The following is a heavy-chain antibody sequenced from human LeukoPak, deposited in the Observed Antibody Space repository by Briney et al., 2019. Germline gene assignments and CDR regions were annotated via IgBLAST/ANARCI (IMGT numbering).Heavy chain of an antibody. CDR1: GFTFSDHY. V-gene: IGHV3-72*01. CDR2: TRNKANSYTT. Sequence: GGSLRLSCAASGFTFSDHYMGWVRQAPGKGLEWVGRTRNKANSYTTEYAASVKGGFTISRDDSKNSLYLQMNSLKTEDTAVYYCARASGDVWGQGTTVTVSS. J-gene: IGHJ6*02. CDR3: ARASGDV.